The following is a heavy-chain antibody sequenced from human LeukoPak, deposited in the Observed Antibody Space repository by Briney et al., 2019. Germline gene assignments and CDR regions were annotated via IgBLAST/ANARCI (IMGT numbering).Heavy chain of an antibody. V-gene: IGHV4-59*08. CDR3: ATSPPSGYYRIGNWFDP. CDR1: GGSISSYY. Sequence: TSETLSLTCTVSGGSISSYYWSWIRQPPGKGLEWIGYIYYSGSTNYNPSLKSRVTISVDTSKNQFSLKLSSVTAADTAVYYCATSPPSGYYRIGNWFDPWGQGTLVTVSS. CDR2: IYYSGST. D-gene: IGHD3-22*01. J-gene: IGHJ5*02.